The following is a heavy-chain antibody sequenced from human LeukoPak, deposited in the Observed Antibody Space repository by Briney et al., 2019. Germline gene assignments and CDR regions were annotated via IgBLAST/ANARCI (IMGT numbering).Heavy chain of an antibody. V-gene: IGHV3-48*03. CDR3: ARDRVEWFGELVLYYYYYMDV. CDR1: GFTFSSYE. D-gene: IGHD3-10*01. J-gene: IGHJ6*03. CDR2: ISSSGSTI. Sequence: GGSLRLSCAASGFTFSSYEMNWVHQAPGKGLEWVSYISSSGSTIYYADSVKGRFTISRDNAKNSLYLQMNSLRAEDTAVYYCARDRVEWFGELVLYYYYYMDVWGKGTTVTVSS.